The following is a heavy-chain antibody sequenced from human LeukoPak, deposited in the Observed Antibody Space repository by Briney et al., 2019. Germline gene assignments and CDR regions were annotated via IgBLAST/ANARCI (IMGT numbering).Heavy chain of an antibody. Sequence: PSETLSLTCTVSGVSISSYFWSWIRQPPGKGLEWFGYIYYSGSTNYHPSLKSRVTISVVTSKNQFSLKLSSVTAADTAVYYCARAREGERVFDYWGQGTLVTVSS. CDR2: IYYSGST. J-gene: IGHJ4*02. CDR1: GVSISSYF. CDR3: ARAREGERVFDY. D-gene: IGHD3-10*01. V-gene: IGHV4-59*01.